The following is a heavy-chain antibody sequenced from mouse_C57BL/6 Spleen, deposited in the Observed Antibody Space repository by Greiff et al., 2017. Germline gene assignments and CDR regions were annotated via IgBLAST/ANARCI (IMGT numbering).Heavy chain of an antibody. CDR3: ARAPMVTTLYYYAMDY. J-gene: IGHJ4*01. V-gene: IGHV1-72*01. CDR1: GYTFTSYW. CDR2: IDPNSGGT. Sequence: VQLQQPGAELVKPGASVTLSCKASGYTFTSYWMHWVKQRPGRGLEWIGRIDPNSGGTKYNEKFKSKATLTVDKPSSTAYMQLSSLTSEDSAVYYCARAPMVTTLYYYAMDYWGQGTSVTVSS. D-gene: IGHD2-1*01.